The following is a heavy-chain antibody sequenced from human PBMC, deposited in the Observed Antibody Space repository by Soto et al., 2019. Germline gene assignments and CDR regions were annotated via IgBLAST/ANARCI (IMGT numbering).Heavy chain of an antibody. J-gene: IGHJ4*02. CDR1: GYTFTSYG. CDR3: ARDRGSYALDY. CDR2: ISAHNGNT. D-gene: IGHD1-26*01. V-gene: IGHV1-18*01. Sequence: QVQLVQSGAEVKKPGASVKVSCKASGYTFTSYGISWVRQAPGQGLEWMGWISAHNGNTNYAQKLQGRATMTTDTPTGPAYTDLRRLRSDDPAVYNWARDRGSYALDYWGQGTLVTVSS.